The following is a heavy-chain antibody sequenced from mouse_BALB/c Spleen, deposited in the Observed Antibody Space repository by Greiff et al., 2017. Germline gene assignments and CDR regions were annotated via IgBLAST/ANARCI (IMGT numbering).Heavy chain of an antibody. CDR2: ISSGGSYT. CDR3: TREHYYGSSYWYFDV. J-gene: IGHJ1*01. Sequence: EVMLVESGGGLVKPGGSLKLSCAASGFTFSSYTMSWVRQTPEKRLEWVATISSGGSYTYYPDSVKGRFTISRDNAKNTLYLQMSSLKSEDTAMYYCTREHYYGSSYWYFDVWGAGTTVTVSS. D-gene: IGHD1-1*01. V-gene: IGHV5-6-4*01. CDR1: GFTFSSYT.